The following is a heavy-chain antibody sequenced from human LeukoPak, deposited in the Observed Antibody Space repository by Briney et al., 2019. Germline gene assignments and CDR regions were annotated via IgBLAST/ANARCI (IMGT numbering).Heavy chain of an antibody. CDR1: GGSFSGYY. D-gene: IGHD3-10*01. CDR3: ARHHRYYGSGSSRFDY. V-gene: IGHV4-34*01. CDR2: INHSGST. J-gene: IGHJ4*02. Sequence: SETLSLTCAVYGGSFSGYYWSWIRQPPGKGLEWIGEINHSGSTNYNPSLKSRVTISVDTSKNQFSLKLSSVTAADTAVYYCARHHRYYGSGSSRFDYWGQGTLVTVSS.